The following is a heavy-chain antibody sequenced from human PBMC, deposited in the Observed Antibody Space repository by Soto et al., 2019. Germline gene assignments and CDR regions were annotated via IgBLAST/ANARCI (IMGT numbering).Heavy chain of an antibody. CDR1: GFTFGSYW. Sequence: EVQLEESGGGLVQPGGSLRLSCAASGFTFGSYWMSWVRQAPGKGLEWLATIKWDASEKKYVDSVKGRFTMSRDNAKNSLDLQMDSLRAEDTAVYYCARDSGDGSGTSVNHYLDYWGHGTLVTVSS. D-gene: IGHD3-10*01. CDR2: IKWDASEK. CDR3: ARDSGDGSGTSVNHYLDY. J-gene: IGHJ4*01. V-gene: IGHV3-7*01.